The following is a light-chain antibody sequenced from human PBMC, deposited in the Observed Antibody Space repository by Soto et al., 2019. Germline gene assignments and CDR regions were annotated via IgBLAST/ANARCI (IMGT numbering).Light chain of an antibody. CDR3: QQSDSFPLT. J-gene: IGKJ4*01. CDR1: QGISSW. V-gene: IGKV1D-12*01. Sequence: DIQMTQSPSSVSSSVGDRVTITCRASQGISSWLAWYQQKPGKAPKLMVYSASSLQSGVPSRFSATGSGTDFTLTISSLQPEDFATYYCQQSDSFPLTFGGGTKVDIK. CDR2: SAS.